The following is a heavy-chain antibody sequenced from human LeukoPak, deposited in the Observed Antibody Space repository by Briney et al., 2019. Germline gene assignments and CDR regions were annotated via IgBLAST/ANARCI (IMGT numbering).Heavy chain of an antibody. D-gene: IGHD4-17*01. CDR2: INPDGSST. CDR3: TRMVTTLRD. CDR1: GFTLSNYW. J-gene: IGHJ4*02. V-gene: IGHV3-74*01. Sequence: GGSLRLSCAVSGFTLSNYWMHWVRQAPGKGLVWVSRINPDGSSTIYADSVKGRFTISRDNAKNTLYLQMNSLRVEDTAVYYCTRMVTTLRDWGQATLVTVS.